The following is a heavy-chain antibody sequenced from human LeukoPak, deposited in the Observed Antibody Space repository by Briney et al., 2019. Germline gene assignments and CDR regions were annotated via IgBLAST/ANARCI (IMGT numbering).Heavy chain of an antibody. Sequence: SETLSLTCTVSGGSISSYYWSWIRQPPGKGLEWIGYIHYRGTTYYNPSLESRVTVSADTSKNQFSLKLNSVTAADTAVYYCAREKAFDSSVSYSNPFDSWGLGTLVTVSS. D-gene: IGHD3-22*01. J-gene: IGHJ4*02. CDR2: IHYRGTT. CDR1: GGSISSYY. CDR3: AREKAFDSSVSYSNPFDS. V-gene: IGHV4-59*06.